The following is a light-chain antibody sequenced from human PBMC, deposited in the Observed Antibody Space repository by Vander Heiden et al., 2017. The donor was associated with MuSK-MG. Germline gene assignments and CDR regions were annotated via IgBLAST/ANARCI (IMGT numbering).Light chain of an antibody. CDR3: QQRSNWPLLT. J-gene: IGKJ4*01. V-gene: IGKV3-11*01. CDR2: DAS. CDR1: QIIGGY. Sequence: DIVLTQSPSTLSLTPGDRATLSCRASQIIGGYLTWYQQKPGQAPRLLIYDASNRATGIPARFSGSGSGTDFTLTISSLAPEDFAVYYCQQRSNWPLLTFGGGTKVE.